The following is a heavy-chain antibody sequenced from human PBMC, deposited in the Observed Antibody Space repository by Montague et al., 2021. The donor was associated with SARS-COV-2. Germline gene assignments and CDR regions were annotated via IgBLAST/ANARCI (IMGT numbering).Heavy chain of an antibody. V-gene: IGHV4-39*01. CDR2: IHYSGST. CDR3: AAQSSGGYCSSSSCYVWFDP. Sequence: SETLSLTCTVSGGSISSSSYYWGWIRQPPGKGLEWIGSIHYSGSTYYXPSLKSRVTISVDTSKKYFSLKLSSVTAADTAVYFCAAQSSGGYCSSSSCYVWFDPWGQGTLVTVSS. D-gene: IGHD2-2*01. J-gene: IGHJ5*02. CDR1: GGSISSSSYY.